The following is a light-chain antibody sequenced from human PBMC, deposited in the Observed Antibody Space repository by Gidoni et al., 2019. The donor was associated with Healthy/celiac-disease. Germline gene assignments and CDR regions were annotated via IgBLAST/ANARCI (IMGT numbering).Light chain of an antibody. CDR2: DVS. CDR1: SSDVCGLNY. J-gene: IGLJ1*01. Sequence: QSALPPPASVSGSPGQSLTILGPGTSSDVCGLNYVSWYQQHPGKAPKLMIYDVSNRPSGVSNRCSGCKSGNTASLTISGLQAEDEADYYCSSYTSSSTLLYVFGTGTKVTVL. CDR3: SSYTSSSTLLYV. V-gene: IGLV2-14*01.